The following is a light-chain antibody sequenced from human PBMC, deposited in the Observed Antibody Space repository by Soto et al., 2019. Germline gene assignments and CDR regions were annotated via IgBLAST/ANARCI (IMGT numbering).Light chain of an antibody. CDR3: QKYNSARWT. V-gene: IGKV1-27*01. CDR2: AAS. CDR1: QGISNY. J-gene: IGKJ1*01. Sequence: DIQMTQSPSSLSASVGDRVTITCRASQGISNYLAWYQQKPGKVPKLLIYAASTLQSGVPSRFSGSGSGTDFTLTISSLQPEYVATYYWQKYNSARWTFGQGTKVEIK.